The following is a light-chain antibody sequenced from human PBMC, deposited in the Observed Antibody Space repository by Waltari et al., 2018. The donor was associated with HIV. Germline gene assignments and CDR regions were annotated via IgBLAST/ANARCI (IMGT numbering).Light chain of an antibody. Sequence: IQMTQSPSSLSASIGDRVTISCRASRNVNRYIHWYQQQPGKAPELLIYAASSLQRGVPSRFSGAGSGTDFTLTISSLEPDDFATYYCQQSYNTPYTFGQGTELDI. CDR3: QQSYNTPYT. CDR1: RNVNRY. CDR2: AAS. J-gene: IGKJ2*01. V-gene: IGKV1-39*01.